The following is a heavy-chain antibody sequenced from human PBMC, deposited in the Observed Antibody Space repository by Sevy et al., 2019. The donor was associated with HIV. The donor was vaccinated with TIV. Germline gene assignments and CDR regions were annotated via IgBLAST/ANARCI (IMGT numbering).Heavy chain of an antibody. D-gene: IGHD3-22*01. CDR1: GLSVSDNY. V-gene: IGHV3-66*01. Sequence: GGSLRLSCAASGLSVSDNYMNWVRQAPGKGLELVSVIYIDGRTYYPDSVKGRFSISRDNSKNTLYLHMKSLRPEDTAVYYCARDRYYDASGYYYYYYGMDVWGQGTTVTVSS. J-gene: IGHJ6*02. CDR3: ARDRYYDASGYYYYYYGMDV. CDR2: IYIDGRT.